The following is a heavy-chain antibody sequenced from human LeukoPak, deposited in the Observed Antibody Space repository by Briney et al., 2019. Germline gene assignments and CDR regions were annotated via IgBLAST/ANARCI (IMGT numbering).Heavy chain of an antibody. CDR2: ISYDGSNK. Sequence: PGGSLRLSCAASGFTFSSYGMHWVRQAPGKGLGWVGVISYDGSNKYYADSVKGRFTFSRYISKNTLYLYLQMNSLRAGDTAVYYCAREGYYATIDYWGQGTLVTVSS. J-gene: IGHJ4*02. V-gene: IGHV3-33*01. CDR3: AREGYYATIDY. D-gene: IGHD3-10*01. CDR1: GFTFSSYG.